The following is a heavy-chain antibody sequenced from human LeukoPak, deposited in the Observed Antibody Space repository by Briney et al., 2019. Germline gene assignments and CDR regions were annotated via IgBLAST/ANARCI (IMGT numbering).Heavy chain of an antibody. CDR3: AAGTYDFWSGRHMDV. J-gene: IGHJ6*03. V-gene: IGHV1-58*01. CDR1: GFTFTSSA. D-gene: IGHD3-3*01. CDR2: IVVGSGNT. Sequence: ASVKVSCKASGFTFTSSAVQWVRQARGQRLEWIGWIVVGSGNTNYAQKFQERVTITRDMSTSTAYMELSSLRSEDTAVYYCAAGTYDFWSGRHMDVWGKGTMVTVSS.